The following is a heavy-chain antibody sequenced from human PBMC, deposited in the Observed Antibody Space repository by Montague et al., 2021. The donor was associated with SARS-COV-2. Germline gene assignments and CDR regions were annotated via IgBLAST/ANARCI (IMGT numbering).Heavy chain of an antibody. D-gene: IGHD6-13*01. J-gene: IGHJ4*02. CDR1: GDSVAGLRRR. Sequence: CAISGDSVAGLRRRSEEHTSEPQSHEQCVCSLQLKKKRYNDYTVXXRSRITIRPDTSKNQFSLQLNSVTPEDTAVYYCSRGSGNWYWGFDSWGQGTLVTVSS. CDR2: LQLKKKRYN. CDR3: SRGSGNWYWGFDS. V-gene: IGHV6-1*01.